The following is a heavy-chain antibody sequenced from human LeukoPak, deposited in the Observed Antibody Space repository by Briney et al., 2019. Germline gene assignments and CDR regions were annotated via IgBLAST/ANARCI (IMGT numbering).Heavy chain of an antibody. CDR3: ARDLMGIAYRGAFYY. V-gene: IGHV1-69*13. D-gene: IGHD6-13*01. J-gene: IGHJ4*02. CDR2: IIPIFGTA. Sequence: SVKVSCKASGGTFSSYAITWVRQAPGQGLEWMGGIIPIFGTANYAQKFQGRVTITADESTSTAYMELSSLRSEDTAVYYCARDLMGIAYRGAFYYWGQGTLVTVSS. CDR1: GGTFSSYA.